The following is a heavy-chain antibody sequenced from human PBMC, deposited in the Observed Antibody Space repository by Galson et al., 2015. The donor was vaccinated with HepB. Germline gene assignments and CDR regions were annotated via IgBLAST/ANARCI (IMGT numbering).Heavy chain of an antibody. Sequence: SLRLSCAASGFTFSNYKMNWVRQAPGKGLEWVSYISSTSSTIYYADSVKGRFTISRDNAKNSLYLQMNSLRDEDTAVYYCARDLRYSHFWSSSYCFDYWVQETLVTVSS. D-gene: IGHD3-3*01. V-gene: IGHV3-48*02. J-gene: IGHJ4*02. CDR2: ISSTSSTI. CDR1: GFTFSNYK. CDR3: ARDLRYSHFWSSSYCFDY.